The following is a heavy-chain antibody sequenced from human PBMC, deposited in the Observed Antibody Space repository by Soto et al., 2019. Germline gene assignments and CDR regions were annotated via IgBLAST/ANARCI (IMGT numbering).Heavy chain of an antibody. Sequence: GGSLRLSCAASGFTFSSYAMSWVRQAPGKGLEWVSAINPSGGSTSYADSVKGRFTISRDNSDNTLYLQINSLRADDTALYYCAKRWSGNNWNTRGTFDVWGQGTMVTVS. D-gene: IGHD1-1*01. CDR2: INPSGGST. CDR3: AKRWSGNNWNTRGTFDV. V-gene: IGHV3-23*01. J-gene: IGHJ3*01. CDR1: GFTFSSYA.